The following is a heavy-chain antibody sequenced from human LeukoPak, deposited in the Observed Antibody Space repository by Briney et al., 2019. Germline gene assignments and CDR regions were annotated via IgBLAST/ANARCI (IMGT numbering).Heavy chain of an antibody. V-gene: IGHV4-39*01. J-gene: IGHJ3*02. CDR1: GGSISSSSYY. D-gene: IGHD1-26*01. CDR3: ARSRVGARAFDI. CDR2: IYYSGST. Sequence: KASETLSLTCTVSGGSISSSSYYWGWIRQPPGKGLEWIGSIYYSGSTYYNPSLKSRVTISVDTSKNQFSLKLSSVTAADTAVYYCARSRVGARAFDIWGQGTMVTVSS.